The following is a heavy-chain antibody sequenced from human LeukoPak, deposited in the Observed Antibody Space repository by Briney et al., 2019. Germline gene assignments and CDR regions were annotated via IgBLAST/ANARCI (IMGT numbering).Heavy chain of an antibody. J-gene: IGHJ4*02. CDR1: GGSISSGGYS. CDR2: IYHSGST. V-gene: IGHV4-30-2*01. CDR3: ARGEDSSCSFDY. Sequence: SQTLSLTCAVSGGSISSGGYSWSWIRQPPGKGLEWIGYIYHSGSTYYNPSLKSRVTISVDRSKNQFSLKLSSVTAADTAVYYCARGEDSSCSFDYWGQGTLVTVSS. D-gene: IGHD6-6*01.